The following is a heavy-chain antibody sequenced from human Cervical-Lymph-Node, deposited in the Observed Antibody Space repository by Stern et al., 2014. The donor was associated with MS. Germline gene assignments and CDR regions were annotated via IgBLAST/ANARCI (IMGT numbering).Heavy chain of an antibody. J-gene: IGHJ4*02. V-gene: IGHV5-51*01. D-gene: IGHD1-14*01. CDR1: GFKFSIYW. CDR3: ARQTTAWASDV. CDR2: IYPGESET. Sequence: EVQLVESGAELIRPGESLKISCKGSGFKFSIYWIAWVRQMPGKGLEWMGIIYPGESETRYRPSFQAQSTMSADKSSTPAYLQWSTLNASDTAMYFCARQTTAWASDVWGQGTLVTVSS.